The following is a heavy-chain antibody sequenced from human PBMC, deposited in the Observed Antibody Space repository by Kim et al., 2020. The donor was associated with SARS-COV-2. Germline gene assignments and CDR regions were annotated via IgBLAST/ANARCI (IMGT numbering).Heavy chain of an antibody. CDR3: TTEVVRGGWDY. D-gene: IGHD3-10*01. V-gene: IGHV3-15*01. J-gene: IGHJ4*02. Sequence: TDYAAPVKGRFTISRDDSKNTLYLQMNSLKTEDTAVYYCTTEVVRGGWDYWGQGTLVTVSS. CDR2: T.